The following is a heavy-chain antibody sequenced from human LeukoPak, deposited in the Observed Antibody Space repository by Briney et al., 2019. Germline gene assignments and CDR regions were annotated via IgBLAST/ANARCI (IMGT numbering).Heavy chain of an antibody. V-gene: IGHV3-48*04. CDR2: ISSSGSTI. J-gene: IGHJ6*03. CDR3: ARFGILTGYYYMDV. Sequence: GGSLRLSCAASGFTFSSYSMNWVRQAPGKGLEWVSYISSSGSTIYYADSVKGRFTISRDNAKNSLYLQMNSLRAEDTAVYYCARFGILTGYYYMDVWGKGTTVTVSS. D-gene: IGHD3-9*01. CDR1: GFTFSSYS.